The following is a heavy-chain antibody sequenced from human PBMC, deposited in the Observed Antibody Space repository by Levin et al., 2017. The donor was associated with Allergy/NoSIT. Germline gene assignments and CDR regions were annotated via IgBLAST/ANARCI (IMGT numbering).Heavy chain of an antibody. D-gene: IGHD7-27*01. Sequence: SETLSLTCTVSGGSISSYYWSWIRQPPGKGLEWIGYIYYSGSTNYNPSLKSRVTISVDTSKNQFSLKLSSVTAADTAVYYCARNQLGPDDAFDIWGQGTMVTVSS. J-gene: IGHJ3*02. CDR2: IYYSGST. V-gene: IGHV4-59*01. CDR3: ARNQLGPDDAFDI. CDR1: GGSISSYY.